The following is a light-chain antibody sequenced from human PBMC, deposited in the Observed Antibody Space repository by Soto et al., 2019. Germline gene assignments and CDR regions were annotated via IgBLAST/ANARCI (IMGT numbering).Light chain of an antibody. CDR2: DVS. CDR1: SSDVGGYNY. Sequence: QAVVTQPASVSGSPGQLITISCTGTSSDVGGYNYVSWYQQHPGKAPKLMIYDVSNRPSGVSNRFSGSKSGNTASLTISGLQAEDEADYYCSSYTSSSTLNVFGTGTKLTVL. V-gene: IGLV2-14*01. CDR3: SSYTSSSTLNV. J-gene: IGLJ1*01.